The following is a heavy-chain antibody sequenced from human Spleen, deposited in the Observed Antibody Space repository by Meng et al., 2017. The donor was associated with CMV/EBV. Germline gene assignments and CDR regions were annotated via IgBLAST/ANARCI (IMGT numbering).Heavy chain of an antibody. V-gene: IGHV4-59*01. CDR2: IYYSGST. Sequence: SETLSLTCTVSGGSISSYYWSWIRQPPGKGLEWIGYIYYSGSTNYNPSLKSRVTISVDTSKNQFSLKLSSVTAADTAVYYCARGGGCTTTICHTTPAFDYWGQGTLVTVSS. CDR3: ARGGGCTTTICHTTPAFDY. J-gene: IGHJ4*02. CDR1: GGSISSYY. D-gene: IGHD2-2*02.